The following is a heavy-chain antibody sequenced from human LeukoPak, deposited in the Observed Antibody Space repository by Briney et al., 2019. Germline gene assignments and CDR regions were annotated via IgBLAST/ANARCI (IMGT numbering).Heavy chain of an antibody. CDR3: ARNVSAGYFDF. CDR1: GVSMTGSSYY. D-gene: IGHD2-8*01. J-gene: IGHJ4*02. Sequence: SETLSLTCSVSGVSMTGSSYYWAWIRQPPGEDLEWIGSVYYSGSTSYSPSLKSRVTISVDTSKNQFSLSLHSVTAADTAIYYCARNVSAGYFDFWGQGTLVTVSS. CDR2: VYYSGST. V-gene: IGHV4-39*01.